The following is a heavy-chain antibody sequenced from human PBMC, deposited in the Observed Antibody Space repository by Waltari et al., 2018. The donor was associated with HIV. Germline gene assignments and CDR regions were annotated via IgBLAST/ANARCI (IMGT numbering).Heavy chain of an antibody. V-gene: IGHV5-51*03. CDR2: IYPFDSDT. CDR3: ARLFYYDTTGYINNAFDI. CDR1: GHTFTNYC. J-gene: IGHJ3*02. D-gene: IGHD3-22*01. Sequence: EVQLVQSGAEVRKSGESMKISCKASGHTFTNYCIAWVRQISGEGLEWMGIIYPFDSDTRYNPSFEGQITISADKSLATAYLEWSNLNASDAAIYYCARLFYYDTTGYINNAFDIWGQGTVVTVS.